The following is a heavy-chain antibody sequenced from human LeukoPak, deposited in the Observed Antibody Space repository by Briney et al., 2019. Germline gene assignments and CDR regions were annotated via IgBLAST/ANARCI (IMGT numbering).Heavy chain of an antibody. CDR2: IKQDGSEK. Sequence: GGSLRLSCAASTFTFSNYWMSWVRQAPGKGLEWVANIKQDGSEKYYVDSVKGRFTVSRDNAKTSLYLQMNSLRAEDTAVYYCARDVLAAGATGTFDIWGQGTMVTVSS. CDR3: ARDVLAAGATGTFDI. V-gene: IGHV3-7*03. D-gene: IGHD1-14*01. CDR1: TFTFSNYW. J-gene: IGHJ3*02.